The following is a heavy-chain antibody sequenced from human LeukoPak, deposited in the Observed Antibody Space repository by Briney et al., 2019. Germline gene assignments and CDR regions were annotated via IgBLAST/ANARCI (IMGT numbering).Heavy chain of an antibody. CDR3: ADRTSDY. CDR2: VHYDGRNK. D-gene: IGHD1-14*01. Sequence: PGGSLRLSCAASGFTFSGSGMHWVRQPSGKGLEWVAFVHYDGRNKHYADSVRGRFTISRDNSNNTLYLQMTSVRPEDTAVYYCADRTSDYWGQGTRVTVSS. V-gene: IGHV3-30*02. CDR1: GFTFSGSG. J-gene: IGHJ4*02.